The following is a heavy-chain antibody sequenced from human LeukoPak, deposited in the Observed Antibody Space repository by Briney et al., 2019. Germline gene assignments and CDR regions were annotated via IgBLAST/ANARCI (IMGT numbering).Heavy chain of an antibody. CDR3: ARYGPEKVLDY. V-gene: IGHV3-33*01. J-gene: IGHJ4*02. Sequence: GRSLTLSCAASGFTFRSYRMHWVRQAAGKGLEWVAVIWYDGSEKYYVDSVKGRFTISRDNSKDTLYLQMNSLRVEDSAVYYGARYGPEKVLDYWGRGTLVAVSS. D-gene: IGHD3-10*01. CDR1: GFTFRSYR. CDR2: IWYDGSEK.